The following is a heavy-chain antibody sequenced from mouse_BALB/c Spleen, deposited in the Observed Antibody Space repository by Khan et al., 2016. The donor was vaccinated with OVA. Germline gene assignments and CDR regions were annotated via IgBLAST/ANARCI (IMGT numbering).Heavy chain of an antibody. CDR2: IFPGDDST. CDR3: ASHYYGGNLYWFFDV. CDR1: GYTFTSYD. D-gene: IGHD1-1*02. J-gene: IGHJ1*01. V-gene: IGHV1S56*01. Sequence: QVQLQQSGAELVKPGASVRLSCKASGYTFTSYDINWVRQRPEQGLEWIGWIFPGDDSTKYNEKFKGKATLTTDKSYSTAYMPLSRLTSEASAVYFCASHYYGGNLYWFFDVWGAGTTVTVSS.